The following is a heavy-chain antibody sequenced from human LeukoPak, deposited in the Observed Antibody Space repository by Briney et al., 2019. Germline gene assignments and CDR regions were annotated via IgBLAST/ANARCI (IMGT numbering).Heavy chain of an antibody. Sequence: GGSLRLSCAASGFRFTGYWMTWVRQAPGKGLEWVASIKQDGSEKYYVDSVKGRFTISRDNAKNSLYLQMNSLRAEDTAVYYCARVAIGWYMDVWGKGTTVTVSS. CDR2: IKQDGSEK. CDR3: ARVAIGWYMDV. J-gene: IGHJ6*03. V-gene: IGHV3-7*01. CDR1: GFRFTGYW.